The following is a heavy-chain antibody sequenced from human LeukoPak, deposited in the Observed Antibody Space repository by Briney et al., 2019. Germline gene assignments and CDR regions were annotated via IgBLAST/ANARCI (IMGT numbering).Heavy chain of an antibody. V-gene: IGHV3-66*01. CDR2: IYSGGST. CDR3: AGGARRQQPFDY. CDR1: EFTFSSNY. J-gene: IGHJ4*02. Sequence: GWSLRLSCAASEFTFSSNYMNWVRQAPGKGLEWVSVIYSGGSTYYSDSVKGRFTISRENSKNTLYLQMNSLRAEDTAVYYCAGGARRQQPFDYWGQGTLVTVSS. D-gene: IGHD6-13*01.